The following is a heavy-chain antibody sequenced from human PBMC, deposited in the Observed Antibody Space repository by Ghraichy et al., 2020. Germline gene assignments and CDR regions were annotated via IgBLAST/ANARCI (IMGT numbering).Heavy chain of an antibody. V-gene: IGHV3-74*01. CDR1: GFTFSGNW. J-gene: IGHJ5*02. Sequence: GESLNISCAASGFTFSGNWMHWVRQVPGKGLVWVSRINGDGTTTTHADSVKGRFTISRDNAKNTLYLQMNRLRAEDTAVYYCARDRNDYDVLTGSYKGAWFDPWGQGTLVTVSS. CDR2: INGDGTTT. D-gene: IGHD3-9*01. CDR3: ARDRNDYDVLTGSYKGAWFDP.